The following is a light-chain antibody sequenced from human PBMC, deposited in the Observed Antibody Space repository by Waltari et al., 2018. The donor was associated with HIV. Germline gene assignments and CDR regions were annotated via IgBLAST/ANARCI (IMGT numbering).Light chain of an antibody. CDR1: DTDFSLYKF. Sequence: AVTQPASVSGLPGQSTTISCTGADTDFSLYKFVSWYQQQSGKPPRLILYDVDSRASGVSDRFSGSMSGNTASLTISGLRAEDEGHYYCASFTGDNTVMFGGGTEVTVL. J-gene: IGLJ3*02. CDR3: ASFTGDNTVM. V-gene: IGLV2-14*03. CDR2: DVD.